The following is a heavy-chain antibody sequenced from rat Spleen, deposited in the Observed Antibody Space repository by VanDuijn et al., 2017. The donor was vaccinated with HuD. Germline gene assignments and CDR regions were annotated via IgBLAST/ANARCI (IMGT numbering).Heavy chain of an antibody. CDR2: IWTGGGI. J-gene: IGHJ3*01. D-gene: IGHD1-11*01. CDR1: GFSLSSYG. CDR3: TRSYGGYTQHWFAY. V-gene: IGHV2-15*01. Sequence: QVQLKESGPGLMQPSQTLSLTCTVSGFSLSSYGVIWVRQPPGKGLEWMGIIWTGGGIVYNSLLKSRLSISRDSSKSQVFLKVHSLQTDDTAIYFCTRSYGGYTQHWFAYWGQGTLVTVS.